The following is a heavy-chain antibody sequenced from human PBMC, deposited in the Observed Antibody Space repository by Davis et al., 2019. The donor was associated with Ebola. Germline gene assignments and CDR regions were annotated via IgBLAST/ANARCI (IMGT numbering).Heavy chain of an antibody. J-gene: IGHJ6*02. D-gene: IGHD5-18*01. Sequence: GESLKISCAASGFTFSNYDMHWVRQATGKGLEWVSAIGTAGDTYYPGSVTGRFTISRENAKNSLYLQMDSLRAEDTAVYYCARDGAPPYSYGYYYYYGMDVWGQGTTVTVSS. CDR1: GFTFSNYD. CDR2: IGTAGDT. V-gene: IGHV3-13*01. CDR3: ARDGAPPYSYGYYYYYGMDV.